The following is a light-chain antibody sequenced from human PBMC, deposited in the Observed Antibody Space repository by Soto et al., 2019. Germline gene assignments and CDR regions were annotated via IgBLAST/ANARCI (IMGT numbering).Light chain of an antibody. CDR2: EVN. CDR3: SSFPRATSGV. V-gene: IGLV2-14*01. Sequence: QSALTQPASVSGCPGQSITLSCTGTTADIGYYTYVSWYQHHPGNAPKLLIYEVNKRPSGVPDRFSASKSGTTASLTISGLLADDEADYYCSSFPRATSGVFGGGTKLTVL. J-gene: IGLJ3*02. CDR1: TADIGYYTY.